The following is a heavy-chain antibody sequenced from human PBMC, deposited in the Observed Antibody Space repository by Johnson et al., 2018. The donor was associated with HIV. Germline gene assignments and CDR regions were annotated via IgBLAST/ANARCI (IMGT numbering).Heavy chain of an antibody. D-gene: IGHD2-2*02. Sequence: VQLVESGGGVVQPGRSLRLSCAASGFTFSSYWMHWVRQAPGKGLVWVSRIHNDGSSTTYADSVKGRFTISSDNSQNTLSLQRNSLRAEDTAVYYCARVGGLYCSSTSCYKGDAFDIWGQGTMVTVSS. J-gene: IGHJ3*02. CDR1: GFTFSSYW. CDR2: IHNDGSST. V-gene: IGHV3-74*02. CDR3: ARVGGLYCSSTSCYKGDAFDI.